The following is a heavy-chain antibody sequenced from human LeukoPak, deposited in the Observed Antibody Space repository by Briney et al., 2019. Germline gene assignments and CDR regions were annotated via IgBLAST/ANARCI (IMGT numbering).Heavy chain of an antibody. CDR1: GFTFSSYS. V-gene: IGHV3-21*01. CDR2: ISSSSSYI. CDR3: ARGGPCCSSTSCYYLGPIDY. D-gene: IGHD2-2*01. Sequence: GGSLRLSCAASGFTFSSYSMNWVRQAPGKGLEWVSSISSSSSYIYYADSVKGRFTISRDNAKNSLYLQMNSLRAEDTAVYYCARGGPCCSSTSCYYLGPIDYWGQGTLVTVSS. J-gene: IGHJ4*02.